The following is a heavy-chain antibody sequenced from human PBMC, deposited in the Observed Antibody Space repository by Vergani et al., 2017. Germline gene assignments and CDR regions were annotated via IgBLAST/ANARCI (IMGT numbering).Heavy chain of an antibody. V-gene: IGHV4-59*01. CDR3: AGVQLWPRYYFDY. J-gene: IGHJ4*02. CDR1: GCSIRSYH. D-gene: IGHD5-18*01. Sequence: QVQLQESGPGLVKPSETLSLPCTVPGCSIRSYHWSWIRQPPGKGLEWIGYIYYSGSTNYNPSLKSRVTISVDTSKNPFSRKLSSVTAADTAVYYCAGVQLWPRYYFDYWGQGTLVTVSS. CDR2: IYYSGST.